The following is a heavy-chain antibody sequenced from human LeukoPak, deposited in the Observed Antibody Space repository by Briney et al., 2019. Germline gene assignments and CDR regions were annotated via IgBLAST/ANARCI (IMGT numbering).Heavy chain of an antibody. J-gene: IGHJ2*01. CDR3: ARDKGPYWYFDL. Sequence: SETLSLTCTVSGGSISSYYWNWIRQPPGKGLEWIGNIYDSGSADYNPSLKSRVTISVDTSKNQFLLKLRSVTAADTAVYYCARDKGPYWYFDLWGRGTLVTVSS. CDR2: IYDSGSA. V-gene: IGHV4-59*01. CDR1: GGSISSYY.